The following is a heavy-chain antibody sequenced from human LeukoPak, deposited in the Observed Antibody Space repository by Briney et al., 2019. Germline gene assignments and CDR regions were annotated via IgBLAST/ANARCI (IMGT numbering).Heavy chain of an antibody. CDR3: AKDLLRYFDWLLLSLDY. CDR2: ISGSGGST. J-gene: IGHJ4*02. V-gene: IGHV3-23*01. Sequence: TGGSLRLSCAASGFTLSSYAMSWVRQAPGKGLEWVAAISGSGGSTYYADSVKGRFTISRDNSKNTMYLQMNSLRAEDTAVYYCAKDLLRYFDWLLLSLDYWGQGTLVTVSS. D-gene: IGHD3-9*01. CDR1: GFTLSSYA.